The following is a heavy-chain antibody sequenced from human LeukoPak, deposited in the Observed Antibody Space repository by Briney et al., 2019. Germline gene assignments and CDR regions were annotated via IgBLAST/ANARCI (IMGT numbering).Heavy chain of an antibody. CDR2: FYYSGST. D-gene: IGHD3-3*01. CDR1: GGSISSYY. Sequence: SETLSLTCTVSGGSISSYYWSWIRQPPGKGLEWIGYFYYSGSTNYNPSLKSRVTISVDTSKNQFSLKLSSVTAADTAVYYCARDQAHYDFWSGYYGGYFDYWGQGTLVTVSS. J-gene: IGHJ4*02. V-gene: IGHV4-59*01. CDR3: ARDQAHYDFWSGYYGGYFDY.